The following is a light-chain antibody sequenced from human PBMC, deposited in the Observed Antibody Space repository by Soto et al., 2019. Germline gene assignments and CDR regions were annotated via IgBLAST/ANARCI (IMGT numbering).Light chain of an antibody. CDR1: QSVDSAF. CDR3: QQYASSLT. V-gene: IGKV3-20*01. J-gene: IGKJ1*01. CDR2: GAS. Sequence: EIVLTQSPGSLSLSLGERATLSCRASQSVDSAFFAWYQQKPGQHPRLLMYGASRRATGIPDRFSGSGSGMDFTLTISRLEPEDFAVYYCQQYASSLTFDQGTKVEI.